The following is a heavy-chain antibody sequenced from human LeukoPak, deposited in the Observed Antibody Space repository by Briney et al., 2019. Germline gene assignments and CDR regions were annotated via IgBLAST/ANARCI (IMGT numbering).Heavy chain of an antibody. V-gene: IGHV4-59*01. J-gene: IGHJ5*02. CDR3: ARGYYDFWSGYYTGLRWFDP. D-gene: IGHD3-3*01. CDR2: IYYSGST. Sequence: SETLSLTCTVSGGSISSYYWSWIRQPPGKGLEWIGYIYYSGSTNYNPSLKSRVTISVDTSKNQFSLKLSSVTAVDTAVYYCARGYYDFWSGYYTGLRWFDPWGQGTLVTVSS. CDR1: GGSISSYY.